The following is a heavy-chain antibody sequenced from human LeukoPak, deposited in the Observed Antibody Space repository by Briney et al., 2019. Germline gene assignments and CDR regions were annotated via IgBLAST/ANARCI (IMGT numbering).Heavy chain of an antibody. V-gene: IGHV4-38-2*02. Sequence: SETLSLTCTVSGYSISSGYYWGWIRQPPGKGLEWIGSIYHSGSTYYNPSLKSRVTISVDTSKNQFSLKLSSVTAADTAVYYCARECSVHSSGYYLGGDAFDIWGQGTMVTVSS. CDR3: ARECSVHSSGYYLGGDAFDI. CDR2: IYHSGST. J-gene: IGHJ3*02. CDR1: GYSISSGYY. D-gene: IGHD3-22*01.